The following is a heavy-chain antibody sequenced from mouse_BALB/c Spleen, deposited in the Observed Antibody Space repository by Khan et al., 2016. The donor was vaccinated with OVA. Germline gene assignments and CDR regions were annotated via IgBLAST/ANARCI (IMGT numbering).Heavy chain of an antibody. J-gene: IGHJ4*01. D-gene: IGHD2-10*01. CDR2: INTYTGEP. CDR1: GYTFTNFG. V-gene: IGHV9-3-1*01. Sequence: QIQLVQSGPELKKPGETVKISCKASGYTFTNFGMNWVKQAPGKGLEWMGWINTYTGEPTYTDDFKGRFAFSLETSVSTAYLQIINLKNEDTATYFCARTPYFSYTMAYWGQGTSVTVSS. CDR3: ARTPYFSYTMAY.